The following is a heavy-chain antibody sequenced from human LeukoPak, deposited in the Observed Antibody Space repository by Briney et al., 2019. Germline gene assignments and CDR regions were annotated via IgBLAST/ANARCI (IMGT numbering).Heavy chain of an antibody. Sequence: QTGGSLRLSCAASGFTFTTYWMTWVRRAPGKGLEWVANINQDGSEKYFVDSVKGRFTISRDNAKNSLYLQMNSLRVEDTAVYYCARVAKFYYGSETYYFFEHWGQGTPVTASS. CDR1: GFTFTTYW. V-gene: IGHV3-7*01. CDR3: ARVAKFYYGSETYYFFEH. D-gene: IGHD3-10*01. J-gene: IGHJ4*02. CDR2: INQDGSEK.